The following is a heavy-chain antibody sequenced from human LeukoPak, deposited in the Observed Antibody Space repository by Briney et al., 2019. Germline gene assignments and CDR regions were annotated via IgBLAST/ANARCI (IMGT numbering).Heavy chain of an antibody. CDR3: ARDLSGVTGYTYGRGIDY. V-gene: IGHV3-7*01. Sequence: GGSLRLSCAASGFTLSTYWMSWVRQAPGEGLEWVANIKQDGSEKYYVGSVKGRFTISRDNAKTSLYLQMNSLRAEDTAVYYCARDLSGVTGYTYGRGIDYWGQGTLVTVSS. D-gene: IGHD5-18*01. CDR2: IKQDGSEK. CDR1: GFTLSTYW. J-gene: IGHJ4*02.